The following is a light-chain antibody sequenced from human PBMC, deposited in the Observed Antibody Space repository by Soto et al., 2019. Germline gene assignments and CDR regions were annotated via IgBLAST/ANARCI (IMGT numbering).Light chain of an antibody. V-gene: IGLV2-18*02. Sequence: QSALTQPPSVSGSPGQSVTISCTGTYARVTWYQQAPGTAPKLIIYEVSNRPSGVPDRFSGSKSGNTASLTISGLQAEDEADYYCSSYTGDSVLLGGGTKVTVL. J-gene: IGLJ3*02. CDR1: YAR. CDR3: SSYTGDSVL. CDR2: EVS.